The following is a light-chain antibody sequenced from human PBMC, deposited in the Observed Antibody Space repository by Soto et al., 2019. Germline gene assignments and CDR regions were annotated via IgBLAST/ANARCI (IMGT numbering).Light chain of an antibody. J-gene: IGLJ2*01. CDR2: RNN. CDR1: SSNIGSNY. Sequence: QSVLTQPPSASGTPGQRVTISCSGSSSNIGSNYVYWYQQLPGTAPKLLINRNNKRPSGGPDRLSGSKSGTSAALAISGVRSEDEDDYYCASWDESLSGVVFGGGTKLTVL. V-gene: IGLV1-47*01. CDR3: ASWDESLSGVV.